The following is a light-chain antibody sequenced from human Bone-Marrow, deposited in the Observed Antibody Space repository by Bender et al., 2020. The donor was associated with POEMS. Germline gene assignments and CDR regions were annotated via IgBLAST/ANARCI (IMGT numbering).Light chain of an antibody. J-gene: IGLJ3*02. CDR1: DSNIGSNY. V-gene: IGLV1-47*02. CDR2: DND. CDR3: SSFAGHNNWGV. Sequence: QSVLTQPPSVSGSPGQRVTISCSGGDSNIGSNYIHWYQQVPGTGPRLLVYDNDQRPSGVPDRFSAFTSGTLASLAISGLRSEDEADYYCSSFAGHNNWGVFGGGTKLTVL.